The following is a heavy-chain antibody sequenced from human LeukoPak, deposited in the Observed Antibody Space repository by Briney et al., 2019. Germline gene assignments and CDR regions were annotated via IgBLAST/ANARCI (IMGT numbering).Heavy chain of an antibody. D-gene: IGHD3-3*01. J-gene: IGHJ6*03. Sequence: ASVKVSCKASGYTFTVYYMHWVRQAPGQGLGWMGWINPNSGGTNYAQKFQGRVTMTRDTSISTAYMELSRLRSDDTAVYYCARAPIRDYDFWSGYFGYYYYMDVWGKGTTVTVSS. CDR2: INPNSGGT. CDR1: GYTFTVYY. V-gene: IGHV1-2*02. CDR3: ARAPIRDYDFWSGYFGYYYYMDV.